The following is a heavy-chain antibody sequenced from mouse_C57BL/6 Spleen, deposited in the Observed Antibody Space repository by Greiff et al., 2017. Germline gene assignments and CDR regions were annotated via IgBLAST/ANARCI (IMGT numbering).Heavy chain of an antibody. CDR2: INPNNGGT. CDR3: ARRDYSNAWFAY. D-gene: IGHD2-5*01. J-gene: IGHJ3*01. V-gene: IGHV1-26*01. CDR1: GYTFTDYY. Sequence: EVQLQQSGPELVKPGASVKISCKASGYTFTDYYMNWVKQSHGKSLEWIGDINPNNGGTSYNQKFKGKATLTVDKSSSTAYMELRSLTSEDSAVYCCARRDYSNAWFAYWGQGTLVTVSA.